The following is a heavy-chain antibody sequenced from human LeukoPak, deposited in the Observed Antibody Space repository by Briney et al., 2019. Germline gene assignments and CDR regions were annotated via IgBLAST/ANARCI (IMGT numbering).Heavy chain of an antibody. CDR3: ARGGVIAVAGN. J-gene: IGHJ4*02. Sequence: ASVKVSCKASGYTFSDYYMHWVRQAPGQGLEWRGWINPHSGGTNYAQRFQGRVTMTRDTSINTAYMELSRLRSDDTAVYYCARGGVIAVAGNWGQGTLVTVSS. CDR1: GYTFSDYY. CDR2: INPHSGGT. V-gene: IGHV1-2*02. D-gene: IGHD6-19*01.